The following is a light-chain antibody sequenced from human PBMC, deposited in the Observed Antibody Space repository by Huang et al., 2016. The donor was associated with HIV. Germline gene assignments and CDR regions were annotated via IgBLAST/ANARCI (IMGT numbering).Light chain of an antibody. Sequence: DIQMTQSPSSLSASVGDRVTITCRARQGISNSLAWYQQKPGKAPKLLLYAASRLESGVPSRFSGSGSGTDYTLTISSPQPEDFATYYCQQYYSTPQTFGQGTKVEIK. CDR1: QGISNS. CDR2: AAS. J-gene: IGKJ1*01. CDR3: QQYYSTPQT. V-gene: IGKV1-NL1*01.